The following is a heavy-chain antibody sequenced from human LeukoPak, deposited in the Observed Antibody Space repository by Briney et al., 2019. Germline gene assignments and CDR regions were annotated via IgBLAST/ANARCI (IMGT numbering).Heavy chain of an antibody. Sequence: GESLKISCKGPRHSFHSQWIGWVRQMPGKGLEWMGIIYPDDSDTRYSASFQGQVTISADKSISTAYLQWNSLEASDSAIYYCARRGDSDFRIDWGQGTLVTVSS. D-gene: IGHD2-21*02. J-gene: IGHJ4*02. CDR3: ARRGDSDFRID. V-gene: IGHV5-51*01. CDR2: IYPDDSDT. CDR1: RHSFHSQW.